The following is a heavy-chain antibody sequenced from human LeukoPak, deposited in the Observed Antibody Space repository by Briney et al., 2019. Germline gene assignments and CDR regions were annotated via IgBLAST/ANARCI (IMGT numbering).Heavy chain of an antibody. J-gene: IGHJ3*02. CDR3: AAELNGVNSYCCNFEI. V-gene: IGHV1-58*02. Sequence: SVKVSCKASGFTFTTSTIQWVRQARGQRLEWIGWVSVGSGVTTYAHSLQERLSITRDMSTGTAYMELGSLTSDDTAVYYCAAELNGVNSYCCNFEIWGQGTMVTVSS. CDR2: VSVGSGVT. D-gene: IGHD2/OR15-2a*01. CDR1: GFTFTTST.